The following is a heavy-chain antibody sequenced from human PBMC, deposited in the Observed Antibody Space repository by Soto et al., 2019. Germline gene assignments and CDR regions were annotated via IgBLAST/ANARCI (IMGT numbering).Heavy chain of an antibody. CDR2: ISYDGSNK. CDR3: AREREGYNWNYYYGMDV. D-gene: IGHD1-20*01. J-gene: IGHJ6*02. V-gene: IGHV3-30-3*01. CDR1: GFTFSSYA. Sequence: QVQLVESGGGVVQPGRSLRLSCAASGFTFSSYAMHWVRQAPGKGLEWVAVISYDGSNKYYADSVKGRFTISRDNSKNTLYLKMNSLRAEDTAVYYCAREREGYNWNYYYGMDVWGQGTTVTVSS.